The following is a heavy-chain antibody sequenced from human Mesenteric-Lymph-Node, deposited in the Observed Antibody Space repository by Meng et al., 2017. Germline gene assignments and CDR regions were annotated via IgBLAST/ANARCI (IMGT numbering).Heavy chain of an antibody. J-gene: IGHJ5*02. D-gene: IGHD3-10*01. Sequence: QGQLQGSGPGLVKRSQTLSLTCTVSGGSISSGGYYWSWIRQHPGKGLEWIGYIHSSGSTYYNPSLRSRLTISVDTSKNQFSLKLSSVTAADTAVYYCARASYGSGSPLGESWFDPWGQGTLVTVSS. CDR3: ARASYGSGSPLGESWFDP. V-gene: IGHV4-31*03. CDR2: IHSSGST. CDR1: GGSISSGGYY.